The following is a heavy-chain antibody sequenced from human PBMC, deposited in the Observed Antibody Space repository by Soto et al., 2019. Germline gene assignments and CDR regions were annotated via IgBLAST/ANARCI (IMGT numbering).Heavy chain of an antibody. CDR3: VRPLRSSTSTSSPPDY. CDR1: GFNLDAFG. Sequence: EVKLLESGGGLVQTGRSLRLSCVASGFNLDAFGMYWVRQPPGRGLEWVSGISWNSGSRVYVDSVKGRFTISRDNAEKSLYLHMNNLRPADTAMYFCVRPLRSSTSTSSPPDYGGQGTQLTVSS. D-gene: IGHD3-10*01. CDR2: ISWNSGSR. V-gene: IGHV3-9*01. J-gene: IGHJ4*02.